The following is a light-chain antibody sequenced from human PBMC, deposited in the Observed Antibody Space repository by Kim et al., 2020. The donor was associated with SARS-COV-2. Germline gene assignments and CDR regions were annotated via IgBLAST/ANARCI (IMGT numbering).Light chain of an antibody. CDR2: DPQ. Sequence: PGGPTTPPCTPSPGAVTSGHYPSWFQQKPGQAPRTLIYDPQNKHSWSPARFSGSLLGGKAALTLSGAQPEDEAEYYCLLSYSDIAVFGGGTQLTVL. J-gene: IGLJ3*02. V-gene: IGLV7-46*01. CDR1: PGAVTSGHY. CDR3: LLSYSDIAV.